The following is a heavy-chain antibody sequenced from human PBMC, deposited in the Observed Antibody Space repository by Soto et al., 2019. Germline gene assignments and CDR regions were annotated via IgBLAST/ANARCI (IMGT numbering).Heavy chain of an antibody. J-gene: IGHJ2*01. V-gene: IGHV1-8*01. CDR3: ARSMITFGGVIVDDWYFDL. CDR2: MNPNSGNT. Sequence: GASVKVSCKASGYMFTSYDINWVRQATGQGFEWMGWMNPNSGNTGYAQKFQGRVTMTRDTSITTAYMELNSLRSEDTAVYYCARSMITFGGVIVDDWYFDLWGRGTLVTVSS. CDR1: GYMFTSYD. D-gene: IGHD3-16*02.